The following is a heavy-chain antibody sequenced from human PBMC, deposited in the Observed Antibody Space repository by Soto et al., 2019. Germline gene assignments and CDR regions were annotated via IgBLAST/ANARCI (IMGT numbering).Heavy chain of an antibody. J-gene: IGHJ6*02. CDR3: AMEGDYSSFGMDV. CDR2: IYYSGST. Sequence: SETLSLTCTVSGGSISSGGYYWSWIRQHPGKGLEWIGYIYYSGSTYYNPSLKSRVTISVDTSKNQFSLKLSSVTAADTAVYYCAMEGDYSSFGMDVWGQGTTVTVPS. CDR1: GGSISSGGYY. D-gene: IGHD4-17*01. V-gene: IGHV4-31*03.